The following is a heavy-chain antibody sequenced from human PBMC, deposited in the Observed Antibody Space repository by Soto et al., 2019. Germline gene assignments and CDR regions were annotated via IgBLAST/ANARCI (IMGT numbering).Heavy chain of an antibody. V-gene: IGHV3-7*01. CDR3: ARALGHSSSWYGDS. CDR1: GFSFSNYW. Sequence: GSLRLSCSASGFSFSNYWMAWARQAPGKGLEWVANIEQDGSDKFYVDSLRGRFTISRDNAKNSLYLQMNSLRAEDSAVYYCARALGHSSSWYGDSWGQGTPVTVSS. J-gene: IGHJ4*02. D-gene: IGHD6-13*01. CDR2: IEQDGSDK.